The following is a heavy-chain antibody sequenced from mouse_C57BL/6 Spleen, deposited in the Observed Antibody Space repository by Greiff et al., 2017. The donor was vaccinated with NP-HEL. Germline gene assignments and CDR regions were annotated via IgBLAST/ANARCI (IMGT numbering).Heavy chain of an antibody. D-gene: IGHD2-5*01. CDR2: IYPGNGNI. J-gene: IGHJ1*03. V-gene: IGHV1-84*01. Sequence: KQRPGQGLEWIGWIYPGNGNIKYNEKFKGKATLTVDTSSSTAYMQLSSLTSEDSAVYFCARYSNTWYFDVWGTGTTVTVSS. CDR3: ARYSNTWYFDV.